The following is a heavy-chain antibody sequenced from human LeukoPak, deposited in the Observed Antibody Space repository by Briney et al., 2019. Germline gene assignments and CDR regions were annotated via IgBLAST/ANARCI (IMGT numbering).Heavy chain of an antibody. CDR1: GFTFNNYP. V-gene: IGHV3-23*01. Sequence: GGSLRLSCAASGFTFNNYPMTWVSQAPGKGLECVSSLSIYGDITYYADSVKGRFTISRDNSKNTLFLEINSLGVEDTAVYYCARGMFGVVHDYWGQGTLVTVSS. D-gene: IGHD3-10*02. J-gene: IGHJ4*02. CDR2: LSIYGDIT. CDR3: ARGMFGVVHDY.